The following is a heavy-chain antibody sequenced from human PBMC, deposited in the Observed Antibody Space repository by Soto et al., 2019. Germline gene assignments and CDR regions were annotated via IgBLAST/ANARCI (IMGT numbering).Heavy chain of an antibody. Sequence: ASVKVSCKASGYTFTGYYMHWVRQAPGQGLEWMGWINPNSGGTNYAQKFQGRVTMTRDTSISTAYMGLSRLRSDDTAVYYCARDRYSSSWYNYYYGMDVWGQGTTVTVSS. CDR3: ARDRYSSSWYNYYYGMDV. J-gene: IGHJ6*02. D-gene: IGHD6-13*01. CDR1: GYTFTGYY. V-gene: IGHV1-2*02. CDR2: INPNSGGT.